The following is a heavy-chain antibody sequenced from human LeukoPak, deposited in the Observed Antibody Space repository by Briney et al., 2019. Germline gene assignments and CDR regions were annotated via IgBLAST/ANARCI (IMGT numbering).Heavy chain of an antibody. D-gene: IGHD6-13*01. CDR2: INYSGST. V-gene: IGHV4-59*08. CDR3: ARTISGWYYFDY. J-gene: IGHJ4*02. Sequence: SETLSLTCTVSGGSISGYYWSWIRQPPGKGLEWIGHINYSGSTDYKPSLKSRVTISVDTSKNQFFLKLSSVTAADTAVFYCARTISGWYYFDYWGQGTLVTVSS. CDR1: GGSISGYY.